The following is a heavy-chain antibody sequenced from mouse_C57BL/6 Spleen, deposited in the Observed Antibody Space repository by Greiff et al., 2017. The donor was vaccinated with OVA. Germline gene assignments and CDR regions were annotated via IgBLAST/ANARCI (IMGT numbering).Heavy chain of an antibody. CDR3: ARGGDGSSYGWFAY. CDR1: GYTFTSYW. Sequence: QVQLQQPGAELVMPGASVKLSCKASGYTFTSYWMHWVKQRPGQGLEWIGDIDPSDSYTNYNQKFKGKSTLTVDKSSSTAYMQLSSLTSEDSAVYYCARGGDGSSYGWFAYWGQGTLVTVSA. J-gene: IGHJ3*01. CDR2: IDPSDSYT. D-gene: IGHD1-1*01. V-gene: IGHV1-69*01.